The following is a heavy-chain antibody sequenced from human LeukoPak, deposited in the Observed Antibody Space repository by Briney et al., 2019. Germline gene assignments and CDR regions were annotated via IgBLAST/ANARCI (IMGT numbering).Heavy chain of an antibody. D-gene: IGHD6-19*01. V-gene: IGHV3-33*01. CDR2: IWYDGSNK. CDR3: ARISTAVAGADY. CDR1: GFTFSSYG. J-gene: IGHJ4*02. Sequence: PERSLRLSCTASGFTFSSYGMHWVRQAPGKGLEWVAVIWYDGSNKYYADSVKGRFTISRDNTKNSLYLQMDSLRAEDTAVYYCARISTAVAGADYWGQGTLVTVSS.